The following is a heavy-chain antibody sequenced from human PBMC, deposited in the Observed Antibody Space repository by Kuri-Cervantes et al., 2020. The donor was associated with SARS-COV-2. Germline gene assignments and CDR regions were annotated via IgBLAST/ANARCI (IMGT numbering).Heavy chain of an antibody. J-gene: IGHJ4*02. V-gene: IGHV4-34*01. CDR2: INHSGST. CDR1: GGSFSGYY. CDR3: ARGRGRDCSGGSCYFDY. Sequence: SQTLSLTCAVYGGSFSGYYWSWIRQPPGKGLEWIGEINHSGSTNYNPSLKSRVTISVDTSKNQFSLKLSSVTAADTAVYYCARGRGRDCSGGSCYFDYWGQGTLVTVSS. D-gene: IGHD2-15*01.